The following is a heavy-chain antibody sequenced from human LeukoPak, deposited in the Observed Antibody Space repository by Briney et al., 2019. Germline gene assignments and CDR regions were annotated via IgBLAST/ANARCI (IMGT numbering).Heavy chain of an antibody. CDR3: ARYDFWSGYYAS. Sequence: SETLSLTCAVYGGSFSGYYWSWIRQPPGKGLEWIGEINHSGSTNYNPSLKSRVTISVDTSKNQFSLELSSVTAADTAVYYCARYDFWSGYYASWGQGTLVTVSS. J-gene: IGHJ4*02. CDR1: GGSFSGYY. D-gene: IGHD3-3*01. CDR2: INHSGST. V-gene: IGHV4-34*01.